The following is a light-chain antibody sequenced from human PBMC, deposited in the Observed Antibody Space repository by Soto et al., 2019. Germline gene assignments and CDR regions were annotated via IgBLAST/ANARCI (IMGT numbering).Light chain of an antibody. J-gene: IGLJ2*01. CDR2: DVS. V-gene: IGLV2-14*01. CDR1: SSDVGGYNY. CDR3: SSYTISSHHVV. Sequence: QSALTQPASVSGSPGQSITISCTGTSSDVGGYNYVSWYQRHPGKAPKLMIYDVSNGHACVSNRVSGSNSGNTASLTISVIQAEDEADYYCSSYTISSHHVVFGGGTKLTVL.